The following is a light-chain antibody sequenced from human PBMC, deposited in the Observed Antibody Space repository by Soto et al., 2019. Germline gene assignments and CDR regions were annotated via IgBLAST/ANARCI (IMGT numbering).Light chain of an antibody. CDR1: SSDVGSYNL. J-gene: IGLJ2*01. V-gene: IGLV2-23*02. CDR3: CSYAGSTSLV. Sequence: QSALTQPASVSGSPGQSITISCTGTSSDVGSYNLVSWYQQHPGKAPKVIIYEVIKRPSGVSNRFSGSKSGNTASLTISGLEAEDEADYYCCSYAGSTSLVFGGGTKLTVL. CDR2: EVI.